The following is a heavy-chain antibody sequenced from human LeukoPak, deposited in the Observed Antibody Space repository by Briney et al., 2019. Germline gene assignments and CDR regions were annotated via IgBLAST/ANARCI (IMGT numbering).Heavy chain of an antibody. V-gene: IGHV4-39*07. Sequence: SETLSLTCTVSGGSISSSSYYWGWIRQPPGKGLEWIGSIYYSGSTYYNPSLKSRVTISVDTSKNQFSLKLSSVTPEDTAVYYCARESSGYSGYDHWYFDLWGRGTLVTVSS. D-gene: IGHD5-12*01. J-gene: IGHJ2*01. CDR3: ARESSGYSGYDHWYFDL. CDR2: IYYSGST. CDR1: GGSISSSSYY.